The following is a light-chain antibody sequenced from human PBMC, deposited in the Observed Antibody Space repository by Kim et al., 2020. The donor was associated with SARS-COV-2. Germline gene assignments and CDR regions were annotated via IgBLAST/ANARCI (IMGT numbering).Light chain of an antibody. CDR1: SGHSSYA. V-gene: IGLV4-69*01. J-gene: IGLJ2*01. Sequence: VKLTCTLRSGHSSYAIAWHQQQPEKGPRYLMKLNSDGSHSKGDGIPDRFSGSSSGAERYLTISSLQSEDEADYYCQTWGTGIHVVFGGGTQLTVL. CDR3: QTWGTGIHVV. CDR2: LNSDGSH.